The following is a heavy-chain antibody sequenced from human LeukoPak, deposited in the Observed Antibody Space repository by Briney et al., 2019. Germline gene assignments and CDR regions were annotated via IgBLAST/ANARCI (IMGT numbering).Heavy chain of an antibody. D-gene: IGHD2-21*01. V-gene: IGHV4-38-2*02. CDR1: GYSISSGYY. CDR3: ARVMEIANLDAFDI. J-gene: IGHJ3*02. CDR2: IFHSGST. Sequence: SETLSLTCTVSGYSISSGYYWGWIRQPPGKGLEWIGSIFHSGSTNYNPSLKSRVTISVDTSKNQFSLVLSSVTAADTAVYYCARVMEIANLDAFDIWGQGTMVTVSS.